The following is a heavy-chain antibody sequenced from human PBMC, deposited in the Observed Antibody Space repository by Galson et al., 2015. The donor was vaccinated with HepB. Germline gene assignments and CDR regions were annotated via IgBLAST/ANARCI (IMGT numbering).Heavy chain of an antibody. V-gene: IGHV1-8*01. CDR3: ASSKRITGTTGGFDY. CDR2: MNPNSGNT. D-gene: IGHD1-7*01. J-gene: IGHJ4*02. Sequence: SVKVSCKASAYTLTSYDVNWVRQATGQGLEWMGWMNPNSGNTGYAQKFQGRVTMTRNTSISTAYMELSSLRSEDTAVYYCASSKRITGTTGGFDYWGQGTLVTVSS. CDR1: AYTLTSYD.